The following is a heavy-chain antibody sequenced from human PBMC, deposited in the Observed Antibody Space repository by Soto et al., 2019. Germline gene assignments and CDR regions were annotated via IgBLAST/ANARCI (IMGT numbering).Heavy chain of an antibody. CDR3: ARDRDSSGNYLGSLDY. V-gene: IGHV3-48*01. Sequence: GGSLRLSCAVSGFTFSSYGMIWVRQAPGKGLEWVSYISSSSSKVYYADSVKGRFTISRDNAKNSLYLQMNSLRAEDTAVYYCARDRDSSGNYLGSLDYWGQGTLVTVSS. J-gene: IGHJ4*02. CDR1: GFTFSSYG. CDR2: ISSSSSKV. D-gene: IGHD3-22*01.